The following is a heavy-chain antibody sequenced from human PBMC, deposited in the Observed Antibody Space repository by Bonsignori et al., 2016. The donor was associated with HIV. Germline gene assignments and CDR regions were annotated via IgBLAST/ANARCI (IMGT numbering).Heavy chain of an antibody. CDR3: ARDVKLHWGTPPWYFDL. V-gene: IGHV4-39*07. CDR2: VYQSGTT. J-gene: IGHJ2*01. Sequence: QLQLQESGPGLVKPSETLSLTCTVSGDSIMSDGYYWAWIRQPPGKGLEWIGSVYQSGTTYINPSLKGRATISVDTSNNKFSLRVTSVTVDDAAVYYCARDVKLHWGTPPWYFDLWGRGTLVAVSS. CDR1: GDSIMSDGYY. D-gene: IGHD3-16*01.